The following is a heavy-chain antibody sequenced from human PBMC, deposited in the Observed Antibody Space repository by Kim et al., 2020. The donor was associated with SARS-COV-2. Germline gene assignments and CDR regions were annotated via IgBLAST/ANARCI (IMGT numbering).Heavy chain of an antibody. J-gene: IGHJ6*03. Sequence: GGSLRLSCAASGFTFSSYAMHWVRQAPGKGLEWVAVISYDGSNKYYADSVKGRFTISRDNSKNTLYLQMNSLRAEDTAVYYCARDNYYDSSGYYYPGYYYYYMDVWGKGTTVTVS. CDR1: GFTFSSYA. D-gene: IGHD3-22*01. CDR2: ISYDGSNK. V-gene: IGHV3-30-3*01. CDR3: ARDNYYDSSGYYYPGYYYYYMDV.